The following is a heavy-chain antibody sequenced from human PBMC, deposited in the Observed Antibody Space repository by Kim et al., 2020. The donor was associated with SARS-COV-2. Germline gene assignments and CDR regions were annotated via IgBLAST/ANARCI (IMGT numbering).Heavy chain of an antibody. Sequence: GGSLRLSCAASGLTFRNYGMHWVRQAPGKGLEWVADISYDGTIQYYGDSVEGRFTISSANSKNTLYLLMNSLRLEDTAVYYCAKGPIAVVSGGKMWLDPWGQGTLVTVSS. CDR3: AKGPIAVVSGGKMWLDP. CDR2: ISYDGTIQ. CDR1: GLTFRNYG. D-gene: IGHD2-2*01. V-gene: IGHV3-30*18. J-gene: IGHJ5*02.